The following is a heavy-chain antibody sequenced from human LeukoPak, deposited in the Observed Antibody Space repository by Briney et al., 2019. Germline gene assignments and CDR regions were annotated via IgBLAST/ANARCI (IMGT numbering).Heavy chain of an antibody. CDR3: AKRGVVVRVFLVGFHKEAYYFDS. J-gene: IGHJ4*02. Sequence: PGGSLRLSCGVSGITLSNYGMSWVRQAPGKGLEWVAGLSGSAGGTNYADSVKGRFTISRDNSKNTLFLQMDRLRAEDKAVYFCAKRGVVVRVFLVGFHKEAYYFDSWGQGAQVTVSS. V-gene: IGHV3-23*01. CDR1: GITLSNYG. CDR2: LSGSAGGT. D-gene: IGHD3-16*02.